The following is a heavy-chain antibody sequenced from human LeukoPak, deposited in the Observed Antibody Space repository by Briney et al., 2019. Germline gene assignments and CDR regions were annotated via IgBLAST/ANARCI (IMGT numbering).Heavy chain of an antibody. J-gene: IGHJ4*02. D-gene: IGHD2-2*01. CDR2: VDTDGVTT. V-gene: IGHV3-74*01. CDR3: ARDPPYCSSTSCYPLYYFDY. CDR1: GFTLSNFW. Sequence: GGSLRLSCAASGFTLSNFWMHWVRQAPGKGLEWVSRVDTDGVTTYYADSVKGRFTISRDNSKNTLSLQMNSLRTEDTAVYYCARDPPYCSSTSCYPLYYFDYWGQGTLVTVSS.